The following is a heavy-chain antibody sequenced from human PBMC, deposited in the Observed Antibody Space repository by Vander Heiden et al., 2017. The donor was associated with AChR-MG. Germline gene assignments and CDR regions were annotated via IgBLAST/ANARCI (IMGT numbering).Heavy chain of an antibody. Sequence: QVQLVQSGAEVKKPGSSVKVSCKASGGTFSSYAISWVRQAPGQGLEWMGGIIPIFGTANYAQKFQGRVTITADESTSTAYMELSSLRSEDTAVYYCASLPRGDFWSGYNYYYYGMDVWGQGTTVTVSS. CDR2: IIPIFGTA. CDR1: GGTFSSYA. V-gene: IGHV1-69*01. CDR3: ASLPRGDFWSGYNYYYYGMDV. D-gene: IGHD3-3*01. J-gene: IGHJ6*02.